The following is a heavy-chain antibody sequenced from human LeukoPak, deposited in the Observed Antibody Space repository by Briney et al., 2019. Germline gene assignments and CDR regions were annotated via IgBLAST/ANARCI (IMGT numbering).Heavy chain of an antibody. CDR1: GFTFSSYE. D-gene: IGHD2-2*01. V-gene: IGHV3-48*03. J-gene: IGHJ4*02. CDR2: ISSSGSTI. CDR3: AKGITSPSTGRDFDY. Sequence: PGGSLRLSCAASGFTFSSYEMNWVRQAPGKGLEWVSYISSSGSTIYYADSVKGRFSISRDNSKNTLYLQMNNLRADDSAVFYCAKGITSPSTGRDFDYWGQGTLVTVSS.